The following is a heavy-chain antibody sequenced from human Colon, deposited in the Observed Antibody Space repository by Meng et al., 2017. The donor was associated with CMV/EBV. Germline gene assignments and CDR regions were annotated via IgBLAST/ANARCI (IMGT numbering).Heavy chain of an antibody. CDR1: YY. D-gene: IGHD2-15*01. Sequence: YYWAWIRQSPGKGLEWIGTIYESGNTYYSPSLRGRVTMSIDTSRNQFSLRLHYATAADTAVYYCARNDIVVRPPAFYYFDFWGQGALVTVSS. V-gene: IGHV4-39*07. J-gene: IGHJ4*02. CDR3: ARNDIVVRPPAFYYFDF. CDR2: IYESGNT.